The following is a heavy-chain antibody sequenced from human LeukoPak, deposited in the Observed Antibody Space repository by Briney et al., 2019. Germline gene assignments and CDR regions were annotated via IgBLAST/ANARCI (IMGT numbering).Heavy chain of an antibody. D-gene: IGHD1-26*01. CDR2: ISWNSGSI. V-gene: IGHV3-9*01. CDR3: AKDTGSGSYSLGFGY. CDR1: GFTFDDYA. J-gene: IGHJ4*02. Sequence: GGSLRLSCAASGFTFDDYAMHWVRQAPGKGLEWVSGISWNSGSIGYADSVKGRFTISRDNAKNSLYLQMNSLRAEDTALYYCAKDTGSGSYSLGFGYWGQGTLVTVSS.